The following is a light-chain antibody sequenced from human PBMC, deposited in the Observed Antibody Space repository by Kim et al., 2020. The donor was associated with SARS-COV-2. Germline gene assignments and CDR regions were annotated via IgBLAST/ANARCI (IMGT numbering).Light chain of an antibody. CDR1: QSISSW. CDR2: KAS. CDR3: QKYKSYSYT. J-gene: IGKJ2*01. Sequence: DIQMTQSPSTLSASVGDRVTITCRASQSISSWLAWYQQKPGKAPKLLIYKASSLESGVPSRFSGSGSGTEFTLTISSLQPDDFATYYRQKYKSYSYTFGKGTKLEI. V-gene: IGKV1-5*03.